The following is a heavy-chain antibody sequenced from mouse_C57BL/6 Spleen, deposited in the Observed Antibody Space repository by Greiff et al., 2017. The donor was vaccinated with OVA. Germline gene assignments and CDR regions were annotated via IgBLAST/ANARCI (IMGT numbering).Heavy chain of an antibody. V-gene: IGHV7-3*01. CDR3: ARVYDDEYAMDY. J-gene: IGHJ4*01. CDR2: IRNKANGYTT. D-gene: IGHD2-4*01. Sequence: EVQVVESGGGLVQPGGSLSLSCAASGFTFTDYYMSWVRQPPGKALEWLGFIRNKANGYTTEYSTSVKGRFTISRDNSQSILYLQMNALRADDRATYYCARVYDDEYAMDYWGQGTSVTVSS. CDR1: GFTFTDYY.